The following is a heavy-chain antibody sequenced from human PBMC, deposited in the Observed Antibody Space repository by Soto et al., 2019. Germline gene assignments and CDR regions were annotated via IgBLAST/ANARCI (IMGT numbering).Heavy chain of an antibody. V-gene: IGHV1-69*01. CDR1: GGTFSSYA. J-gene: IGHJ4*02. D-gene: IGHD3-22*01. Sequence: QVQLVQSGAEVQKPWSSVKVSCKASGGTFSSYAISWVRHAPGQGLELMGGIIPIFGTANYAQQFQGRVTITADESTSTAYMELSSLRSEDTAVYSCARASSSGYYYGPGGDYWGQGTLVTVSS. CDR3: ARASSSGYYYGPGGDY. CDR2: IIPIFGTA.